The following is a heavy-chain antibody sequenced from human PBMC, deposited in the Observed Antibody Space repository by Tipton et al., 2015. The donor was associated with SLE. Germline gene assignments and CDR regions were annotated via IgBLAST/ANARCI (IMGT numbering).Heavy chain of an antibody. CDR2: IYDTETT. CDR3: AREVKSGRYDWFDP. V-gene: IGHV4-31*03. J-gene: IGHJ5*02. CDR1: GGSISSGNYY. Sequence: TLSLTCTVSGGSISSGNYYWTWIRQHPGKGLEWLGYIYDTETTYYNPSLKSRVTMSIDRSKNHFSLRLRSVSAADTAIYYCAREVKSGRYDWFDPWGQGTLVTVSS. D-gene: IGHD1-26*01.